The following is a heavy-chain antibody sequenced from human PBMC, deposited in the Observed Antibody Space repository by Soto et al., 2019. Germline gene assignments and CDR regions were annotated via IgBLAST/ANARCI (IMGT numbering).Heavy chain of an antibody. CDR3: ATGDYVY. Sequence: EGQLVESGGGLVQPGGSLRLSCAASGFAFSSYDMHWVRQATGKGLEWVSGIGTAGDTYYPDSVKGRFTISREDAKNSLYLQMNSLRPGDTAVYYCATGDYVYWGQGTLVTVSS. CDR1: GFAFSSYD. CDR2: IGTAGDT. V-gene: IGHV3-13*01. J-gene: IGHJ4*02. D-gene: IGHD4-17*01.